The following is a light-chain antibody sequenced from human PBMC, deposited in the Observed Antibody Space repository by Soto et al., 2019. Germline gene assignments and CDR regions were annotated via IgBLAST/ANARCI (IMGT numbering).Light chain of an antibody. CDR2: GAF. J-gene: IGKJ5*01. CDR3: QQRNIWPPVT. CDR1: PSVTNF. Sequence: EIVLTQSPATLSLSPGERATLSCRASPSVTNFLASYQQKPGQAPRLLVYGAFNRATGIPARFGGSGSGTDFTLTISSLEPEASAIYYCQQRNIWPPVTFGQGTRLEIK. V-gene: IGKV3-11*01.